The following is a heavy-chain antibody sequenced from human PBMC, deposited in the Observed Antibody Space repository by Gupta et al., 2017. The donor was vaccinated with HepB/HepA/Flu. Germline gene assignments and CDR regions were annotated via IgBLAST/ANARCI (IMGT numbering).Heavy chain of an antibody. D-gene: IGHD3-22*01. V-gene: IGHV3-30*03. Sequence: HVHLVESGGGVVQPGTSLRLSCAASGFPFHIYGMPWLPQAPGKGLEWVAVVSCEGCDKYYTDAVRGRITISRDKARNTLYLEMNLLTPEDTAVYSCARGTDVCSGYSGGAFDLWGQGTLVTVSS. CDR2: VSCEGCDK. J-gene: IGHJ4*02. CDR3: ARGTDVCSGYSGGAFDL. CDR1: GFPFHIYG.